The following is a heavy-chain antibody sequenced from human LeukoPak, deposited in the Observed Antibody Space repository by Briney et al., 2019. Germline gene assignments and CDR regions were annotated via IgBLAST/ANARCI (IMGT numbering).Heavy chain of an antibody. CDR2: MNPNSGNT. CDR3: AHARAGYCSSTSCYRYNWFDP. CDR1: GYTFTSYD. Sequence: GASVKVSCKASGYTFTSYDINWVRQATGQGLEWMGWMNPNSGNTGYAQKFQGRVTMTRNTSISTAYMELSGLRSEDTAVYYCAHARAGYCSSTSCYRYNWFDPWGQGTLVTVSS. J-gene: IGHJ5*02. V-gene: IGHV1-8*01. D-gene: IGHD2-2*02.